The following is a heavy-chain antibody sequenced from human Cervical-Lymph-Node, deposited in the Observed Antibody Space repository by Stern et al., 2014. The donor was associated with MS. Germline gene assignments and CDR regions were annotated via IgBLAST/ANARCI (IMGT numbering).Heavy chain of an antibody. D-gene: IGHD2/OR15-2a*01. CDR3: ARLAAPPTFGGPPDY. CDR1: GYIFSSYY. J-gene: IGHJ4*02. Sequence: EVQLVESGAEVKKPGESLKISCKGSGYIFSSYYIGWVRQMPGKGLEWMGIIHPGDSDTRYSPSFQDQVPISADTSISTAYLQWSSLKASDTAMYYCARLAAPPTFGGPPDYWGQGTLVTVSS. V-gene: IGHV5-51*03. CDR2: IHPGDSDT.